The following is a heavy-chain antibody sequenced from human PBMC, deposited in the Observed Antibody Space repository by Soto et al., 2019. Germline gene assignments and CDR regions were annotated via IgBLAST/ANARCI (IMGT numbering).Heavy chain of an antibody. Sequence: PGRSFGLSSAAPGLPFGHSAVDWVRHADGTGMEWVSGINWNSGQIGYADSVKGRFTIARDNAKTSLYLEMNSLRAEDTAIYYCAKSLKIFGLATTRSGPLDAWGQGALVTVSS. CDR3: AKSLKIFGLATTRSGPLDA. J-gene: IGHJ4*02. V-gene: IGHV3-9*01. D-gene: IGHD3-3*01. CDR1: GLPFGHSA. CDR2: INWNSGQI.